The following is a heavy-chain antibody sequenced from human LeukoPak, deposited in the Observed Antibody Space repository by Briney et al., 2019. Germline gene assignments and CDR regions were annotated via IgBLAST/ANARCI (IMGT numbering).Heavy chain of an antibody. CDR2: ISYDGSNK. CDR1: GFTFSSYA. Sequence: SGRSLRLSCAASGFTFSSYAMHWVRQAPGKGLEWVAVISYDGSNKYYADSVKGRFTISRDNSKNTPYLQMNSLRAEDTAVYYCARDHPYYDILTGYYIGYFDYWGQGTLVTVSS. D-gene: IGHD3-9*01. J-gene: IGHJ4*02. V-gene: IGHV3-30*04. CDR3: ARDHPYYDILTGYYIGYFDY.